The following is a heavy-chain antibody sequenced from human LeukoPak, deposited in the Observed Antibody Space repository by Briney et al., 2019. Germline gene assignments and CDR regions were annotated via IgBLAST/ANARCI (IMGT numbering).Heavy chain of an antibody. CDR2: IIPIFGTA. CDR1: GGTFSSYA. Sequence: ASVKVSCKASGGTFSSYAISWVRQAPGQGLEWMGGIIPIFGTANYAQKFQGRVTITADKSTSTAYMELSSLRSEDTAVYYCARDGIGSSYMDVWGKGTTVTVSS. CDR3: ARDGIGSSYMDV. J-gene: IGHJ6*03. V-gene: IGHV1-69*06. D-gene: IGHD2-2*01.